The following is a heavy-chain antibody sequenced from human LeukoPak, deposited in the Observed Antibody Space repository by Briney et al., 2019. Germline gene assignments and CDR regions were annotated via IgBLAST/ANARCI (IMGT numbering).Heavy chain of an antibody. CDR2: LLDERRNN. CDR3: ARDLSAAFDF. J-gene: IGHJ4*02. Sequence: PGGSLRLSCAASGFPFSAYAMHWVRQAPGKGLERVAVLLDERRNNYANSVKGRFTISRDISKDTLYLQMDSLRAEDTAVYYCARDLSAAFDFWGQGILVTVSS. D-gene: IGHD6-19*01. CDR1: GFPFSAYA. V-gene: IGHV3-33*01.